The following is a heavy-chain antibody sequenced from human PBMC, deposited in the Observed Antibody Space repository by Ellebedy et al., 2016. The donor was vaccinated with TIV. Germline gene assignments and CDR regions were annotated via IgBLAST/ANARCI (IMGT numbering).Heavy chain of an antibody. CDR1: GYIFTIYG. CDR2: ITAHNGNT. Sequence: ASVKVSCKASGYIFTIYGINWVRQAPGQGLEWMGWITAHNGNTKYAQKFQGRVSMTTDTSTSTAYMELRSLRYDDTALYYCAGDLVHFESRGYYSEYWGQGTLVTVSS. CDR3: AGDLVHFESRGYYSEY. V-gene: IGHV1-18*04. D-gene: IGHD3-22*01. J-gene: IGHJ4*02.